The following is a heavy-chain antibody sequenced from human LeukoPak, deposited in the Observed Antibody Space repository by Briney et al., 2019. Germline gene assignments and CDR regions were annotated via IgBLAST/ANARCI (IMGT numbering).Heavy chain of an antibody. D-gene: IGHD2-2*01. V-gene: IGHV4-59*08. CDR3: ARHSCSSSSCYYHYGMDV. CDR2: IYYSGST. CDR1: GASISSYY. Sequence: SETLSLTCTVSGASISSYYWSWIRQPPGKGLEWIGYIYYSGSTNYNPSLKSRVTISVDTSKNQFSLKLSSVTAADTAVYYCARHSCSSSSCYYHYGMDVWGQGTTVTVCS. J-gene: IGHJ6*02.